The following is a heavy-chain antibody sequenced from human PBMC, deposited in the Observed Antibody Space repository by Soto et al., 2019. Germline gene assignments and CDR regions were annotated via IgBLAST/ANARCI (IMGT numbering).Heavy chain of an antibody. J-gene: IGHJ6*02. D-gene: IGHD6-6*01. CDR1: GYSFTSYW. Sequence: PGESLKISCKGSGYSFTSYWIGWVRQMPGKGLEWMGIIYPGDSDTRYSPSFQGQVTISADKSISTAYLQWSSLKASDTAMYYCARHRWHSSSSGRLYFGMDVWGQGTTVTVSS. V-gene: IGHV5-51*01. CDR3: ARHRWHSSSSGRLYFGMDV. CDR2: IYPGDSDT.